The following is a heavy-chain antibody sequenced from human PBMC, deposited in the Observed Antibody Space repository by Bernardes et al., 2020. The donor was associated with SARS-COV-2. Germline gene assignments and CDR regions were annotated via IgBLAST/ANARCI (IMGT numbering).Heavy chain of an antibody. CDR2: TYYRSKWYN. CDR1: GDSVSSNSAA. V-gene: IGHV6-1*01. D-gene: IGHD2-2*01. Sequence: SGPTLVKPTQTLSLTCAISGDSVSSNSAAWNWIRQSPSRGLEWLGTTYYRSKWYNDYAVSVKSRIIINPDTSKNQFSLQLKSVTPEDTAVYYCARTPIVVVPGILGLGPWGYRYNGLDVWGKGTTVTVSS. J-gene: IGHJ6*04. CDR3: ARTPIVVVPGILGLGPWGYRYNGLDV.